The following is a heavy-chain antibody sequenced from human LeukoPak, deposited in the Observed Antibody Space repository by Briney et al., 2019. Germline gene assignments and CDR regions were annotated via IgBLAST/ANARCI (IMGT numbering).Heavy chain of an antibody. Sequence: SETLSLTCTVSGYSINSGYYWGWIRQPPGKGLEWIGCVYHSGTTYYSPSLKSRGTISVDTSNNQFSLKLSSVTAADTAVYYCARITDRTIFGEIMHGFDIWGQGTPVTVSS. D-gene: IGHD3-3*01. CDR2: VYHSGTT. V-gene: IGHV4-38-2*02. J-gene: IGHJ3*02. CDR3: ARITDRTIFGEIMHGFDI. CDR1: GYSINSGYY.